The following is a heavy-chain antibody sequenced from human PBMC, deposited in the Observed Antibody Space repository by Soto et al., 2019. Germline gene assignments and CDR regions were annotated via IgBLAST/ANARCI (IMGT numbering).Heavy chain of an antibody. Sequence: SETLSLTCTVSGGSISSYYWSWIRQPPGKGLEWIGYIYYSGSTNYNPSLKSRVTISVDTSKNRFSLKLGSVTAADTAVYYCARGKQWLEGDFDYWGQGTLVTVSS. CDR2: IYYSGST. D-gene: IGHD6-19*01. J-gene: IGHJ4*02. CDR3: ARGKQWLEGDFDY. V-gene: IGHV4-59*01. CDR1: GGSISSYY.